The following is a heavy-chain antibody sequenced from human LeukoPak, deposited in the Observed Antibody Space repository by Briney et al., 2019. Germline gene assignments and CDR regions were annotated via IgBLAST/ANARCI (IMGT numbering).Heavy chain of an antibody. CDR2: IYYSGNT. Sequence: PSETLSLTCSVSGGSLGSDYWTWIRQPPGKGLEWIGYIYYSGNTNYNPSLKSRVAISVDTSKNQFSLRLTSVTAADTAVYFCAGDNYDVLTGETRAFDIWGQGTMVAVSS. D-gene: IGHD3-9*01. J-gene: IGHJ3*02. CDR3: AGDNYDVLTGETRAFDI. CDR1: GGSLGSDY. V-gene: IGHV4-59*01.